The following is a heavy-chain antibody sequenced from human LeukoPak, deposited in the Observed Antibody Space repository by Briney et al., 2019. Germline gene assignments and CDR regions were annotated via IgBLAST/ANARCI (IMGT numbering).Heavy chain of an antibody. J-gene: IGHJ5*02. V-gene: IGHV1-69*13. CDR2: IIPIFGTA. CDR3: AREVRQLWLRSGWFDP. CDR1: GGTFSSCA. Sequence: ASVKVSCKASGGTFSSCAISWVRQAPGQGLEWMGGIIPIFGTANYAQKFQGRVTITADESTSTAYMELSSLRSEDTAVYYCAREVRQLWLRSGWFDPWGQGTLVTVSS. D-gene: IGHD5-18*01.